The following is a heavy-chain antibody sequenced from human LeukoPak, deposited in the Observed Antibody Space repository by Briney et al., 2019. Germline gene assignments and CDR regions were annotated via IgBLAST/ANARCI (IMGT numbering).Heavy chain of an antibody. CDR3: VREYHEGYYYYMDV. J-gene: IGHJ6*03. V-gene: IGHV1-2*02. CDR1: GYTFTGYY. Sequence: ASVKVSCKASGYTFTGYYMHWVRQAPGQGLEWMGWINPNSGGTNYAQKFQGRVTMTRDTSISTAYMELSRLRSDDTAVYYCVREYHEGYYYYMDVWGKGTTVTVSS. CDR2: INPNSGGT.